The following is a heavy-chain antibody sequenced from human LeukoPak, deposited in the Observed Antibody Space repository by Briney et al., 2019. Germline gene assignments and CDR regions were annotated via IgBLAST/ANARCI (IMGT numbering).Heavy chain of an antibody. CDR1: EFTFSSYS. J-gene: IGHJ4*02. D-gene: IGHD3-9*01. Sequence: PGGSLRLSCAASEFTFSSYSTNWVRQAPGKGLEWISSISSSSSHIYYADSVKGRFTTSRDNAKNSLYLQMNSLRAEDTAVYYCALIQSTDYDILTGYYWGQGTLVTVSS. CDR3: ALIQSTDYDILTGYY. V-gene: IGHV3-21*01. CDR2: ISSSSSHI.